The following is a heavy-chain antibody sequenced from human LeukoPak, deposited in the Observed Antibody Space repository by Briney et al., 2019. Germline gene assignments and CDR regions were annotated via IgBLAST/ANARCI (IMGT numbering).Heavy chain of an antibody. Sequence: GGSQRLSCAASALTSTNYWMTWVRQPPGNWLELVANIMQDESVKNYVGSVKGRFTISRDNAENSLHLQMNSLRVEDTAVYYCARDPGSSAFDYWGQGTLVTVSS. J-gene: IGHJ4*02. CDR1: ALTSTNYW. CDR2: IMQDESVK. D-gene: IGHD5/OR15-5a*01. CDR3: ARDPGSSAFDY. V-gene: IGHV3-7*01.